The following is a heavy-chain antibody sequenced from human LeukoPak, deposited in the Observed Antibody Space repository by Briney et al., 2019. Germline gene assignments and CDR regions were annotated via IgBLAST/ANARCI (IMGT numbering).Heavy chain of an antibody. Sequence: PSETLSLTCAVYGGSFSGYYWSWIRQPPGKGLEWIGEINHSGSTNYNPSLKSRVIISVDTSKNHLSLKLNSVTAADTAVYHCARQQGDYVDYWGQGTLVTVSS. CDR3: ARQQGDYVDY. V-gene: IGHV4-34*01. D-gene: IGHD6-13*01. CDR1: GGSFSGYY. J-gene: IGHJ4*02. CDR2: INHSGST.